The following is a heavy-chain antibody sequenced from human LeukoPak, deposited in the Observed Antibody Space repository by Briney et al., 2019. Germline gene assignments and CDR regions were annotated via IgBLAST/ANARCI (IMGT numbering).Heavy chain of an antibody. CDR1: GFTFNNYW. Sequence: GGSLRLSCAAPGFTFNNYWMTWVGQAPGMGLESVANINQDGTDKYYVDSLKGRFTISRDNAKNSLYLQMNSLRAEDTAVYYCARVGSYEFDYWGQGTLVTVSS. V-gene: IGHV3-7*01. CDR2: INQDGTDK. J-gene: IGHJ4*02. D-gene: IGHD1-26*01. CDR3: ARVGSYEFDY.